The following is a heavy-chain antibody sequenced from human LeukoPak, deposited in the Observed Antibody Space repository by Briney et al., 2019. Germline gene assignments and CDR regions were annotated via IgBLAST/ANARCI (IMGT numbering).Heavy chain of an antibody. CDR3: ARLRGIAAAGRYNWFDP. D-gene: IGHD6-13*01. CDR1: GGSISSYY. V-gene: IGHV4-4*09. Sequence: PSETLSLTCTVSGGSISSYYWSWIRQPPGKGLEWIGYIYTSGSTNYNPSLKSRVTISVDTSKNQFSLKLSSVTAADTAVYYCARLRGIAAAGRYNWFDPWGQGTLVTASS. J-gene: IGHJ5*02. CDR2: IYTSGST.